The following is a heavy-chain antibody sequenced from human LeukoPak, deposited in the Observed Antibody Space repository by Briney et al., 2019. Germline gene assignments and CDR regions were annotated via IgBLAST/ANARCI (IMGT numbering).Heavy chain of an antibody. D-gene: IGHD1-26*01. Sequence: GGSLRLSCAASGFTFSSNAMSWVRQAPGKGLEWVSAISTGGGSTYYADSVKGRFTISRDNPNNTLYLQMNNLRAEDTAVYYCAKPRDSIVGTTTPTRLATLDIWGQGTMVTVSS. V-gene: IGHV3-23*01. CDR2: ISTGGGST. CDR1: GFTFSSNA. J-gene: IGHJ3*02. CDR3: AKPRDSIVGTTTPTRLATLDI.